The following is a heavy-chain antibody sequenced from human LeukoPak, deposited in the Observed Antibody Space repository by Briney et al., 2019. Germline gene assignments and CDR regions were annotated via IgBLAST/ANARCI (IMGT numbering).Heavy chain of an antibody. J-gene: IGHJ3*02. Sequence: GASVKVSCKASGYTFTSYAMHWVRQAPGQRLEWMGWTNAGNGNTKYSQKFQGRVTITRDTSASTAYMELSSLRSEDTAVYYCARVGRIAVAGSFGAFDIWGQGTMVTVSS. CDR3: ARVGRIAVAGSFGAFDI. CDR2: TNAGNGNT. CDR1: GYTFTSYA. V-gene: IGHV1-3*01. D-gene: IGHD6-19*01.